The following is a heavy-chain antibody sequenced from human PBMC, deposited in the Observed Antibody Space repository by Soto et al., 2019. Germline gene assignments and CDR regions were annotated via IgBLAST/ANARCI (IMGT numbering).Heavy chain of an antibody. D-gene: IGHD3-22*01. CDR2: IVVGTGST. J-gene: IGHJ1*01. Sequence: SVKVSCKASGITFRRTAVQWMRQARGQRLEWIGRIVVGTGSTTYAQIVQERIAITRDMSTNTAYMELSGLRPEDTAVYYCARGHHYYDSSGYAAEYFQHWGQGTLVTV. CDR3: ARGHHYYDSSGYAAEYFQH. V-gene: IGHV1-58*01. CDR1: GITFRRTA.